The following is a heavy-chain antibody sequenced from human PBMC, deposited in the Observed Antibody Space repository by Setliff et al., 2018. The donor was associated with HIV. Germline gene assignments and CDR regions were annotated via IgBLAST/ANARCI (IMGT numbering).Heavy chain of an antibody. D-gene: IGHD3-10*01. CDR2: IYYTGST. V-gene: IGHV4-59*01. J-gene: IGHJ4*02. Sequence: PSETLSLTCTVSGGSMSSYYWGWIRQPPGKGLEWIGSIYYTGSTDYNPSLMSRVTISLDTPKNQFSLKLNSVIAADTAVYYCARNRVPSSLWGQGTLVTVSS. CDR3: ARNRVPSSL. CDR1: GGSMSSYY.